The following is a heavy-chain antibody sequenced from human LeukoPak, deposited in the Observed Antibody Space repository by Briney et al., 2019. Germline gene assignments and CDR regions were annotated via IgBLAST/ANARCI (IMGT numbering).Heavy chain of an antibody. CDR2: IIPIFGTA. D-gene: IGHD2-8*01. J-gene: IGHJ4*02. Sequence: SVKVSCKASGGTFSSYAISWVRQAPGQGLEWMGGIIPIFGTANYAQKFQGRVTITTDESTSTAHMELSSLRSEDTAVYYCAREGVSGHFGFDYWGQGTLVTVSS. CDR1: GGTFSSYA. CDR3: AREGVSGHFGFDY. V-gene: IGHV1-69*05.